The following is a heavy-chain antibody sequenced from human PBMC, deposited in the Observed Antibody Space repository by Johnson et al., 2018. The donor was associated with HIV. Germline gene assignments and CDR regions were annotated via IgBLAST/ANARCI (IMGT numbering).Heavy chain of an antibody. Sequence: VQLVESGGGVVRPGGSLRLSCAASGFTFDDYGMSWVRQAPGKGLEWVSGINWNGGSTGYADSVKGRFTISRDNAKNSLYLQMNSLRAEDTALYYCASGADYYDSSGYYPLDAFDIWGQGTMVTVSS. CDR3: ASGADYYDSSGYYPLDAFDI. D-gene: IGHD3-22*01. J-gene: IGHJ3*02. CDR1: GFTFDDYG. CDR2: INWNGGST. V-gene: IGHV3-20*04.